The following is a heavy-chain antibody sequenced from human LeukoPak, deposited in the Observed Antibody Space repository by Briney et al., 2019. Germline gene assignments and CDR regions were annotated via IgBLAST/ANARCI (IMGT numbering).Heavy chain of an antibody. CDR2: IIPIFGTA. CDR3: ARVPTVTHYYYYMDV. CDR1: GGTFSSYA. Sequence: SVKVSCXASGGTFSSYAISWVRQAPGQGLEWMGRIIPIFGTANYAQKFQGRVTITTDESTSTAYMELSNLRSEDTAVYYCARVPTVTHYYYYMDVWGKGTTVTVSS. V-gene: IGHV1-69*05. D-gene: IGHD4-17*01. J-gene: IGHJ6*03.